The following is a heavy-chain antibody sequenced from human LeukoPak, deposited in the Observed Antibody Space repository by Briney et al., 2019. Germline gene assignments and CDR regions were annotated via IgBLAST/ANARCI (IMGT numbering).Heavy chain of an antibody. Sequence: ASVKVSCKASGGTFSNYAISWVRQAPGQGLEWMGGIIPIFGTANYAQRFQDRVTITADESTSTAYMELSSLRSEDTAVYYCARGRGDYCTNGVCPYGIVFDYWGQGTLVTVSS. CDR3: ARGRGDYCTNGVCPYGIVFDY. D-gene: IGHD2-8*01. CDR2: IIPIFGTA. V-gene: IGHV1-69*13. J-gene: IGHJ4*02. CDR1: GGTFSNYA.